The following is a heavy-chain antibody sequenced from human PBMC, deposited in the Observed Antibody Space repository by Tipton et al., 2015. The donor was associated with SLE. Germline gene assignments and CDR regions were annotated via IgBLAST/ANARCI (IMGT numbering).Heavy chain of an antibody. J-gene: IGHJ4*02. D-gene: IGHD3-22*01. CDR3: VRHGGVYHYDRSTSY. V-gene: IGHV4-39*01. Sequence: GLVKPSETLSLTCTVSGGSISSYYWSWIRQPPGKGLEWIGSIYYSGSTYYNPSLKSRLTISVDPSNYQLSLKLSSVTAADTAVYYCVRHGGVYHYDRSTSYWGQGTLVTVSS. CDR2: IYYSGST. CDR1: GGSISSYY.